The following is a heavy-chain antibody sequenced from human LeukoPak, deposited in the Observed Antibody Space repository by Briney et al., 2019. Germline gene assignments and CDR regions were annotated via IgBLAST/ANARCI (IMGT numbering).Heavy chain of an antibody. J-gene: IGHJ3*02. CDR3: ARCSSGYSHARDAFDI. CDR1: GFTFSSYS. Sequence: GGSLRLSCAASGFTFSSYSMNWVRQAPGKGLEWVSYISSSSSTIYYADSVKGRFTISRDNAKNSLYLQMNSLRAEDTAVYYCARCSSGYSHARDAFDIWGQGTMVTVSS. CDR2: ISSSSSTI. D-gene: IGHD3-22*01. V-gene: IGHV3-48*04.